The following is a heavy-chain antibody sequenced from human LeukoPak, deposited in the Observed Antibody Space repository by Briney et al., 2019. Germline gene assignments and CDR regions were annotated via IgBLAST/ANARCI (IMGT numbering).Heavy chain of an antibody. V-gene: IGHV4-34*01. J-gene: IGHJ4*02. CDR2: ISHSGST. CDR3: ARGGGLVVVIRPLDY. Sequence: SETLSLTCAVYGGSFSGYYWSWIRQPPGKGLEWIGEISHSGSTKYNPSLKSRVTISVDTSKNQFSLKLSSVTAADTAVYYCARGGGLVVVIRPLDYWGQGTLVTVSS. CDR1: GGSFSGYY. D-gene: IGHD3-22*01.